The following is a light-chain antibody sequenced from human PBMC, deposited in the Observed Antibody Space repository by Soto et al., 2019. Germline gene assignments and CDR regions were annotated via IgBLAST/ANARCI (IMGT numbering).Light chain of an antibody. CDR3: SSYAGSTNYV. V-gene: IGLV2-8*01. CDR2: EVS. CDR1: SSDVGGYNS. J-gene: IGLJ1*01. Sequence: QSALTQPPSASGSPGQSVTISCTGTSSDVGGYNSVSWYQHHPGKAPKLMIYEVSKRPSGVPDRFSGSKSANTASLTVSGLLSEDEADYYCSSYAGSTNYVVGTGTKLTVL.